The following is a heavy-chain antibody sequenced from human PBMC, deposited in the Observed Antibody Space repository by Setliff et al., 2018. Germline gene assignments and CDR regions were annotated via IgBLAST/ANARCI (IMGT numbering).Heavy chain of an antibody. J-gene: IGHJ1*01. V-gene: IGHV4-59*02. Sequence: LSLTCSVSGASVSSHYWDWIRQPPGKGLEWIGFISYSGITTYNVSLKSRVSISVDTSKNQLSLTLSSVTAADTAVYYCVREGYSEYFQDWGRGTLVTVSS. CDR3: VREGYSEYFQD. D-gene: IGHD1-1*01. CDR2: ISYSGIT. CDR1: GASVSSHY.